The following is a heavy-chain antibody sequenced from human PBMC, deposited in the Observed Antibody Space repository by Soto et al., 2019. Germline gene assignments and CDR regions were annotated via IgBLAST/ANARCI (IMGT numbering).Heavy chain of an antibody. D-gene: IGHD3-16*01. J-gene: IGHJ1*01. V-gene: IGHV4-39*01. CDR3: ARTLTPNPAEYFQH. Sequence: SETLSLTCTVSGGSISSSSYYWGWIRQPPGKGLEWIGSIYYSGSTYYNPSLKSRVTISVDTSKNQFSLKLSSVTAADTAVYYCARTLTPNPAEYFQHWGQGTLVTVSS. CDR1: GGSISSSSYY. CDR2: IYYSGST.